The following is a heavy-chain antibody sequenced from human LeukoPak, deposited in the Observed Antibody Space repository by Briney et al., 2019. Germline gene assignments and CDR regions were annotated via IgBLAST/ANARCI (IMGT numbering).Heavy chain of an antibody. J-gene: IGHJ4*02. V-gene: IGHV3-23*01. CDR1: GFTFSSCA. CDR2: ISGSGGST. Sequence: GGSLRLPCAASGFTFSSCAMSWVRQAPGKGLEWVSTISGSGGSTYYADSVKGRFTISRDNSQNTLYLQMNSLRAEDTAIYFCARAPGEYNFGSFDYWGQGALVTVSS. D-gene: IGHD5-18*01. CDR3: ARAPGEYNFGSFDY.